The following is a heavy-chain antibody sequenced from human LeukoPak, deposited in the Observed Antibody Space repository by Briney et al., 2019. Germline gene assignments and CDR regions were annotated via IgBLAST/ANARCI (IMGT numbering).Heavy chain of an antibody. V-gene: IGHV3-74*01. J-gene: IGHJ4*02. CDR1: GFVFSSYW. CDR2: IHTDGSYT. CDR3: ARGDDESLDH. D-gene: IGHD3-16*01. Sequence: GGSLRLSCAASGFVFSSYWMHWVRQAPGKGLVWVSRIHTDGSYTNCADSVKGRFTISRDNAKNTLSLHMNSLRAEDMAVYYCARGDDESLDHWGQGTLVTVSS.